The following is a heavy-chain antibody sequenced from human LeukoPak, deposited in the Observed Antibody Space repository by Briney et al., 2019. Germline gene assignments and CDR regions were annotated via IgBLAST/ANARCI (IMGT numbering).Heavy chain of an antibody. Sequence: PGGSLRLSCAASGFTFSSYAMHWVRQAPGKGLEWVAVISYDGSNKYYADSVKGRFTISRDNSKNTLYLQMNSLRAEDTAVYYCARAPAPYSSGWLDYWGQGTLVTVSS. V-gene: IGHV3-30-3*01. CDR1: GFTFSSYA. CDR3: ARAPAPYSSGWLDY. D-gene: IGHD6-19*01. CDR2: ISYDGSNK. J-gene: IGHJ4*02.